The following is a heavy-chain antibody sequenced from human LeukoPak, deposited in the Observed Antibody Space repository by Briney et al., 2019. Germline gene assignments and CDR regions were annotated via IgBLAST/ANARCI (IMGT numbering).Heavy chain of an antibody. CDR3: ARDIRHYYDSSGYDREDAFDI. D-gene: IGHD3-22*01. Sequence: GGSLRLSCAASGFTFSDYYMSWIRQAPGKGLEWVSAISGSGGSTYYADSVKGRFTISRDNSKNTLYLQMNSLRAEDTAVYYCARDIRHYYDSSGYDREDAFDIWGQGTMVTVSS. CDR2: ISGSGGST. CDR1: GFTFSDYY. V-gene: IGHV3-23*01. J-gene: IGHJ3*02.